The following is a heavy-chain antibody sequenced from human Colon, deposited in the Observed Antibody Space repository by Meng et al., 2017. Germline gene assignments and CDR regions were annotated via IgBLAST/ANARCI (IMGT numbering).Heavy chain of an antibody. CDR1: GFTFRDYY. CDR3: ARDHGTGLDH. D-gene: IGHD1-14*01. Sequence: QGQVVESGGGLVKPGGSLRLACAASGFTFRDYYMTWIRQAPGKGLEWVSHISSSGKIIDYADYVKGRFTISRDNANNSLYLQMDSLTADDTAVYYCARDHGTGLDHWGQGALVTVS. J-gene: IGHJ4*02. CDR2: ISSSGKII. V-gene: IGHV3-11*01.